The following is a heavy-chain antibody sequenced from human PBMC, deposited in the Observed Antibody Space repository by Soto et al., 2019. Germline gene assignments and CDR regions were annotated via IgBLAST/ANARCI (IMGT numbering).Heavy chain of an antibody. Sequence: ESLKISCKGSVYSFSSYWNGWANQIRGKGLVWRGIIYPGHPDTRYSPSFQGQVTISADKSISTAYLQWSSLKASDTAMYYCSRLVAGTACNWFDAWGQGTMVTVS. J-gene: IGHJ5*02. CDR3: SRLVAGTACNWFDA. D-gene: IGHD2-21*02. CDR2: IYPGHPDT. CDR1: VYSFSSYW. V-gene: IGHV5-51*07.